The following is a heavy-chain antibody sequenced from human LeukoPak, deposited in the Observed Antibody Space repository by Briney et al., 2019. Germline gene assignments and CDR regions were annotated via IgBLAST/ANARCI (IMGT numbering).Heavy chain of an antibody. D-gene: IGHD3-22*01. J-gene: IGHJ4*02. CDR1: GYTFTDYY. V-gene: IGHV1-18*04. CDR2: ISAYNGNT. Sequence: GASVKVSCKASGYTFTDYYIHWIRQAPGQGLEWMGWISAYNGNTNYAQKLQGRVTMTTDTSTSTAYMELRSLRSDDTAVYYCARDYYDSSGYYGPSFDYWGQGTLVTVSS. CDR3: ARDYYDSSGYYGPSFDY.